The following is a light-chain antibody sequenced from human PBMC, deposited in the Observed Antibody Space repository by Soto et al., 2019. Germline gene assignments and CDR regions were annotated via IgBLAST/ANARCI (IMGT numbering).Light chain of an antibody. V-gene: IGKV3-20*01. J-gene: IGKJ3*01. CDR3: QQYANSPLT. Sequence: EIVLTRSPGTLSLSPGERATLSCRASQSVSRSYLAWYQQKPGQAPRLLIYGASSRATGIPDRFSGSGSGTDFTLTISRLEPEDFAVYYCQQYANSPLTFGPGTKVDIK. CDR2: GAS. CDR1: QSVSRSY.